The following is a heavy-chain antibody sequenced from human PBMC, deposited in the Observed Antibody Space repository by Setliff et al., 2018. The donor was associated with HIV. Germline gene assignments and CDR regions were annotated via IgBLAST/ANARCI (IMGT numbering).Heavy chain of an antibody. J-gene: IGHJ4*02. CDR3: ARHEGVLQGGGGFDS. V-gene: IGHV4-39*01. Sequence: SETLSLTCSVSGGPISTSSNYWGWIRQPPGKGLEWIGSIYYSGSTYYNPSLKSRVTISVDTSKSQFSLKLSTVTAADTAVYYCARHEGVLQGGGGFDSWGQGTPVTVSS. CDR1: GGPISTSSNY. D-gene: IGHD3-10*01. CDR2: IYYSGST.